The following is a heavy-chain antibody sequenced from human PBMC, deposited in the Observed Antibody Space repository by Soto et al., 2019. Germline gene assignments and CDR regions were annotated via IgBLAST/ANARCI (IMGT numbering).Heavy chain of an antibody. J-gene: IGHJ6*03. CDR3: ARGSWDDVTGHFYMDV. CDR1: GDSVSSNSGA. Sequence: QTLSLTCDISGDSVSSNSGAWNWIRQTPSRGLEWLGRTYYKSKWFINYAVSVKSRITVNPDTSKNQFSLQLNSVTPEDTAVYYCARGSWDDVTGHFYMDVWDKGTAVTVSS. CDR2: TYYKSKWFI. D-gene: IGHD1-1*01. V-gene: IGHV6-1*01.